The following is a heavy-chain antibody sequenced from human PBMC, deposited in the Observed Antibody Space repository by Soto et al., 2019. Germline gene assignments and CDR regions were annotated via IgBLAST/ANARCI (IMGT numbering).Heavy chain of an antibody. CDR1: GFTFSSYG. D-gene: IGHD6-19*01. CDR3: ATEPSSGWYRGDY. CDR2: ISYDGSNK. V-gene: IGHV3-30*03. J-gene: IGHJ4*02. Sequence: QVQLVESGGGVVQPGRSLRLSCAASGFTFSSYGMHWVRQAPGKGLEWVAVISYDGSNKYYADSVKGRFTISRDNSKNTLYLQMNSLRAEDTAVYYCATEPSSGWYRGDYWGQGTLVTVSS.